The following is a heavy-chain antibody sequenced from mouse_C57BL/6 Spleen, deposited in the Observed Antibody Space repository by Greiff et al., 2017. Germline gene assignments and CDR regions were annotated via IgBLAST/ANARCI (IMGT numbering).Heavy chain of an antibody. Sequence: EVQRVESGGGLVQPGGSLSLSCAASGFTFTDYYMSWVRQPPGKALEWLGFIRNKANGYTTEYSASVKGRCTISRDNSQSILYLQMNALRAEDSATYYCASLYYDYEGWYFDVWGTGTTVTVSS. CDR1: GFTFTDYY. J-gene: IGHJ1*03. CDR3: ASLYYDYEGWYFDV. CDR2: IRNKANGYTT. D-gene: IGHD2-4*01. V-gene: IGHV7-3*01.